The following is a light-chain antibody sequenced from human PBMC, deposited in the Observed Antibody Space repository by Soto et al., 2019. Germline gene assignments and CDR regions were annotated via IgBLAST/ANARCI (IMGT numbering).Light chain of an antibody. Sequence: EIVMTQSPATLSVSPGERATLSCRASQSVSSNLAWYQQKPGQAPRLLIYCASTRATGIPARFSGSGSGTEFTITISSLQSEDFAVYYCQQYNTWPTLTFGGGTKVEIK. J-gene: IGKJ4*01. CDR3: QQYNTWPTLT. CDR2: CAS. CDR1: QSVSSN. V-gene: IGKV3-15*01.